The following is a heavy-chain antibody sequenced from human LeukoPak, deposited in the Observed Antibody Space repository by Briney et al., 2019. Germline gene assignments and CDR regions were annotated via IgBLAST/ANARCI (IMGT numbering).Heavy chain of an antibody. D-gene: IGHD4-23*01. CDR1: GFTFSSYG. V-gene: IGHV3-30*03. J-gene: IGHJ3*02. Sequence: GGSLRLSCAASGFTFSSYGMHWVRQAPGKGLEWVAVISYDGSNKYYADSVKGRFTISRDNSKNTLYLQMNSLRAEDTAVYYCARVRRIQWSAAFDIWGQGTMVTVSS. CDR2: ISYDGSNK. CDR3: ARVRRIQWSAAFDI.